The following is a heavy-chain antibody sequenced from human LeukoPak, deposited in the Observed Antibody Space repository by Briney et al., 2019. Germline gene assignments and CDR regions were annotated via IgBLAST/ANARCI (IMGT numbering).Heavy chain of an antibody. D-gene: IGHD6-13*01. CDR3: ASTGFSSRRFDY. Sequence: GESLKISCQVSGNSFQSYWIGWVRQMPGKGLEFMGLVFICDSDTRYSPSFHGQVTISVDKSISTAYLQWSSLKASDSAMYYCASTGFSSRRFDYWGQGTPVIVST. V-gene: IGHV5-51*01. CDR2: VFICDSDT. CDR1: GNSFQSYW. J-gene: IGHJ4*02.